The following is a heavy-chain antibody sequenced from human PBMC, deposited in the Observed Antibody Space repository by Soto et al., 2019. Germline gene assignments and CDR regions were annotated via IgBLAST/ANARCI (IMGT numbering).Heavy chain of an antibody. D-gene: IGHD2-2*02. CDR1: GGSISSYY. Sequence: SQTLSLTCTVSGGSISSYYWSWIRQPPGEGLEWIGYIYYSGSTNYNPSLKSRVTISVDTSKNQFSLKLSSVTAADTAVYYCARRRGYCSSTSCYTSFDYWGQGTLVTVSS. V-gene: IGHV4-59*08. CDR3: ARRRGYCSSTSCYTSFDY. J-gene: IGHJ4*02. CDR2: IYYSGST.